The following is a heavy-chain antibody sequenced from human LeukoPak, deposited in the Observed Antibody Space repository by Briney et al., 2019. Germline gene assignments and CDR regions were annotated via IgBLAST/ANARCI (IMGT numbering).Heavy chain of an antibody. Sequence: GGSLRLSCAASGFTFSSYAMSWVRQAPGKGLEWVANIKQDGSEKYYVDSVKGRFTISRDNAKNSLYLQMNSLRAEDTAVYYCARGGGIRFFDYWGQGTLVTVSS. J-gene: IGHJ4*02. D-gene: IGHD3-3*01. CDR3: ARGGGIRFFDY. CDR2: IKQDGSEK. CDR1: GFTFSSYA. V-gene: IGHV3-7*03.